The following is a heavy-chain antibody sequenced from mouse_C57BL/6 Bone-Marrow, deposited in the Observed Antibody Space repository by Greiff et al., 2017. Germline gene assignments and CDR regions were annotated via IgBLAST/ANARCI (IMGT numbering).Heavy chain of an antibody. CDR3: TRCYGSSYDWYFDV. D-gene: IGHD1-1*01. CDR1: GYTFTDYE. J-gene: IGHJ1*03. V-gene: IGHV1-15*01. CDR2: IDPETGGT. Sequence: VPLQQSGAELVRPGASVTLSCKASGYTFTDYEMHWVKQTPVHGLEWIGAIDPETGGTAYNQKFKGKAILTADKSSSTAYMELRSLTSEDSAVYYCTRCYGSSYDWYFDVWGTGTTVTVSS.